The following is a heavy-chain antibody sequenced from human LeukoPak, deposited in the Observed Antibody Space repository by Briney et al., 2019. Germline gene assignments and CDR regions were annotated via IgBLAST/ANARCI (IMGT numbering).Heavy chain of an antibody. CDR2: IRNSGNT. Sequence: PTETLCLTCTVSGDSFSSSSHYWGWLRQPPGRGLEWIGSIRNSGNTYYSPSLKSRVTISVDTSKNQFSLKLSSVTAADTAVYYCARHVYGEYGPGDYWGQGILVTVSS. CDR3: ARHVYGEYGPGDY. CDR1: GDSFSSSSHY. J-gene: IGHJ4*02. V-gene: IGHV4-39*01. D-gene: IGHD4-17*01.